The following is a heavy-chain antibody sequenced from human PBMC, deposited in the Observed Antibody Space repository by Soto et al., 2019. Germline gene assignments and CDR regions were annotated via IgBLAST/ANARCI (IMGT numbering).Heavy chain of an antibody. D-gene: IGHD3-10*01. V-gene: IGHV1-69*13. CDR3: ARRVTMVRGGPYGMDV. CDR1: GGTFSSYA. CDR2: IIPIFGTA. Sequence: SGRVSSKASGGTFSSYAITWVRQAPGQGLEWMGGIIPIFGTANYAQKFQGRVTITADESTSTAYMELSSLRSEDTAVYYCARRVTMVRGGPYGMDVWGQGTTVTVSS. J-gene: IGHJ6*02.